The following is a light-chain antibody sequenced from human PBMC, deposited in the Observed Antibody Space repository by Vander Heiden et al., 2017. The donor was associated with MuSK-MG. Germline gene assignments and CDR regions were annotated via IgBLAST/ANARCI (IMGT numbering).Light chain of an antibody. CDR2: AAS. CDR3: HQSNITSVT. J-gene: IGKJ3*01. V-gene: IGKV1-39*01. CDR1: QSISSY. Sequence: DIKMTQPPSPPSAPVGDSVTTTCRASQSISSYLNYYQQKPGKAPKLLIYAASSLQSGVASRFSGSGSGTDFTLTISSLQPEEFATYYCHQSNITSVTFGRGTKVDIK.